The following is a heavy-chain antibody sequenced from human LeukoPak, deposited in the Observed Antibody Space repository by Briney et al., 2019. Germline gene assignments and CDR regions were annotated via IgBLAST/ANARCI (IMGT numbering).Heavy chain of an antibody. CDR2: IIPILGIA. CDR3: ASSSRDSSGTFDY. Sequence: ASVKVSCKASGGTFRSYAISWVRQAPGQGLEWMGRIIPILGIANYAQKFQGRVTITADKSTSTAYMELSSLRSEDTAVYYCASSSRDSSGTFDYWGQGTLVTVSS. V-gene: IGHV1-69*04. J-gene: IGHJ4*02. CDR1: GGTFRSYA. D-gene: IGHD3-22*01.